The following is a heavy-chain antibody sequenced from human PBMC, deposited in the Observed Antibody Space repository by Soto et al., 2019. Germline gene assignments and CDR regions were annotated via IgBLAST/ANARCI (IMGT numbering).Heavy chain of an antibody. CDR1: GYSFTSYW. V-gene: IGHV5-10-1*01. Sequence: GESLKISCKGSGYSFTSYWISWVRQMPGKGLEWMGRIDPSDSYTNYSPSFQGHVTISADKSISTAYLQWSSLKASDTAIYYCVRYPPYDTTGLYYPGYLAYWGLGTLVTVSS. CDR3: VRYPPYDTTGLYYPGYLAY. D-gene: IGHD3-22*01. J-gene: IGHJ4*02. CDR2: IDPSDSYT.